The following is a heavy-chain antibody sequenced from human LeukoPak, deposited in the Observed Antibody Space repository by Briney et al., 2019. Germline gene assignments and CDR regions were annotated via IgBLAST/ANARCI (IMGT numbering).Heavy chain of an antibody. CDR1: GFTFDDYA. V-gene: IGHV3-9*01. Sequence: GGSLRLSCVASGFTFDDYAMHWVRQAPGKGLEWASGISWNRVTIGYVDSVKGRFTISRDNAKNSLYLQMNSLRPEDTALYYCAKYYYGSGNKGYFDYWGQGTLVTVSS. CDR3: AKYYYGSGNKGYFDY. CDR2: ISWNRVTI. D-gene: IGHD3-10*01. J-gene: IGHJ4*02.